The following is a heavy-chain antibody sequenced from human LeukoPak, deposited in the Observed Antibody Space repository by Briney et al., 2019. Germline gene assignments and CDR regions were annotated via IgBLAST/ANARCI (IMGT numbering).Heavy chain of an antibody. J-gene: IGHJ4*02. CDR1: GGSISSGDSY. V-gene: IGHV4-30-4*01. D-gene: IGHD5-18*01. Sequence: SETLSLTCTVSGGSISSGDSYWRWIRQPPGKGLEWIVYIYYSGSTYYTPSLKSRVTISVDTPKNQFSLKLSSVTAADTAVYYCARGGYSYGSPYFDYWGQGTLVTVSS. CDR2: IYYSGST. CDR3: ARGGYSYGSPYFDY.